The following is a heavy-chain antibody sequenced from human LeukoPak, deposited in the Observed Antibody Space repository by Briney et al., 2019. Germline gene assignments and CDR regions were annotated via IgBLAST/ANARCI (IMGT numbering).Heavy chain of an antibody. J-gene: IGHJ4*02. D-gene: IGHD3-22*01. V-gene: IGHV4-30-4*08. Sequence: SETLSLTRTVSGGSISSGDYYWSWIRQPPGKGLEWMGYIYYSGSTYYNPSLKSRVTISVDTSKNQFSLKLSSVTAADTAVYYCARSLYYYDSSGYPLGYWGQGTLVTVSS. CDR2: IYYSGST. CDR3: ARSLYYYDSSGYPLGY. CDR1: GGSISSGDYY.